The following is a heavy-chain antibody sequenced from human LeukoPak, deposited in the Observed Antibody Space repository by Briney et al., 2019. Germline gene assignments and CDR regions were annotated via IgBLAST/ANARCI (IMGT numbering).Heavy chain of an antibody. J-gene: IGHJ6*03. CDR2: INPSGGST. Sequence: ASVKVSCKASGYTFTSYYMHWVRQAPGQGLEWMGIINPSGGSTSYAQKFQGRVTMTRDTSTSTVYMELSSLRSEDTAVYYCARDPHYYGSGSYYKGYYCYYYMDVWGKGTTVTVSS. CDR1: GYTFTSYY. CDR3: ARDPHYYGSGSYYKGYYCYYYMDV. D-gene: IGHD3-10*01. V-gene: IGHV1-46*01.